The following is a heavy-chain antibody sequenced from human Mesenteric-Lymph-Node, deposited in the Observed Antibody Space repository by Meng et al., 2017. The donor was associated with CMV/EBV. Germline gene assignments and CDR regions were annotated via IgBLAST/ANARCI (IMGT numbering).Heavy chain of an antibody. CDR1: GGSVSSGSYF. V-gene: IGHV4-39*01. CDR3: ARQSYSSSQTAYSYYYYGMDV. D-gene: IGHD6-6*01. CDR2: IYYSGST. J-gene: IGHJ6*02. Sequence: SETLSLTCTVSGGSVSSGSYFWSWIRQPPGKGLEWIGSIYYSGSTYYNPSLKSRVTISVDTSKNQFSLKLSSVTAADTAVYYCARQSYSSSQTAYSYYYYGMDVWGQGTTVTVSS.